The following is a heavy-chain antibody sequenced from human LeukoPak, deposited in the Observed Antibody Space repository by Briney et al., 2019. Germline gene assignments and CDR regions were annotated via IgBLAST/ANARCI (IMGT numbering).Heavy chain of an antibody. J-gene: IGHJ4*02. CDR1: GFTFSSYE. CDR3: ARDNYDSSTPYYFDY. CDR2: ISSSGSTI. V-gene: IGHV3-48*03. D-gene: IGHD3-22*01. Sequence: GGSLRLSCAASGFTFSSYEMNWVRQAPGKGLEWVSYISSSGSTIYYADSVKGRFTISRDDAKNSLYLQMNSLRAEDTAVYYCARDNYDSSTPYYFDYWGQGTLVTVSS.